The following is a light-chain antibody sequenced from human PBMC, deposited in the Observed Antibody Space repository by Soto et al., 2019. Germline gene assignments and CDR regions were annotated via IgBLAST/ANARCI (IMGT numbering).Light chain of an antibody. J-gene: IGKJ1*01. V-gene: IGKV1-5*01. CDR2: DVS. CDR1: QSVAAS. CDR3: QQYDYSRT. Sequence: DIQMTQSPSTLSASVGHSVTITCRASQSVAASLAWYQQKPGEAPKLLIYDVSNLETGVPSRFSGSGSGTEFSLTIRSLQPDDFASYYCQQYDYSRTFGQGTKVEIK.